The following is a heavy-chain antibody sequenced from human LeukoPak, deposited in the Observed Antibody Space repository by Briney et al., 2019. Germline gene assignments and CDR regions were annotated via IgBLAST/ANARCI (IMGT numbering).Heavy chain of an antibody. CDR1: GFTVSSNY. Sequence: GGSLRLSCAASGFTVSSNYMSWVRQAPGKGLEWVSVIYSGGSTYYADSVKGRFTISRDNSKNTLYLQMNNLRPEDTAVYYVARKFRSGWDNWFAPWGQGTLLTVSS. J-gene: IGHJ5*02. CDR3: ARKFRSGWDNWFAP. D-gene: IGHD6-19*01. V-gene: IGHV3-53*01. CDR2: IYSGGST.